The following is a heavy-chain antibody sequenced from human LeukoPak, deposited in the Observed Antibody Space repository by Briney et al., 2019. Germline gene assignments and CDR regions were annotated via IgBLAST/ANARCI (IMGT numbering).Heavy chain of an antibody. V-gene: IGHV3-49*03. CDR3: SRGVIVGAAYFDC. D-gene: IGHD1-26*01. CDR1: NSGGYS. J-gene: IGHJ4*02. CDR2: IRSKAYGGTT. Sequence: NSGGYSWTWFRQAPGKGLEWVGFIRSKAYGGTTEYAASVKGRFTISRDDSKSIAYLQMNSLKTEDTAVYYCSRGVIVGAAYFDCWGQGTLVTVSS.